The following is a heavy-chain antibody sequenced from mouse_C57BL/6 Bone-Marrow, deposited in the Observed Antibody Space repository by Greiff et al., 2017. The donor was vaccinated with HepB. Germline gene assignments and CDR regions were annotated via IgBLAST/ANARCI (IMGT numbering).Heavy chain of an antibody. V-gene: IGHV7-1*01. CDR2: SRNKANDYTT. CDR1: GFTFSDFY. CDR3: ARDSYYPFAY. J-gene: IGHJ3*01. D-gene: IGHD2-10*01. Sequence: EVKLMESGGGLVQSGRSLRLSCATSGFTFSDFYMEWVRQAPGKGLEWIAASRNKANDYTTEYSASVKGRFIVSRDTSQSILDLQMNALRAEDTAIYYCARDSYYPFAYWGQGTLVTVSA.